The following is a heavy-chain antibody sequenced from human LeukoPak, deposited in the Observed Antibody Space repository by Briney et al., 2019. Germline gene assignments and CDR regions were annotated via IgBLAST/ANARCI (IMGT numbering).Heavy chain of an antibody. D-gene: IGHD3-10*01. Sequence: GGSLRLSCAASGFTFSSYAMSWVRQAPGKGLGWVSAISGSGGSTYYADSVKGRFTISRDNSKNTLYLQMNSLRAEDTAVYYRAKDPSYGSGSYSLGYWGQGTLVTVSS. V-gene: IGHV3-23*01. CDR2: ISGSGGST. J-gene: IGHJ4*02. CDR1: GFTFSSYA. CDR3: AKDPSYGSGSYSLGY.